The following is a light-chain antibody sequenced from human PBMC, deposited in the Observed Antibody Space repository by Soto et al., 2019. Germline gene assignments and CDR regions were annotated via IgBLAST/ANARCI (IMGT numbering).Light chain of an antibody. CDR1: DIGRKS. CDR3: HVWDSDSNHVV. V-gene: IGLV3-21*01. J-gene: IGLJ2*01. CDR2: YEV. Sequence: SYELTQPPSVSVAPGMTARITCGGDDIGRKSVHWYQKQAGLAPAVVIYYEVDRPSGIPERFSGSNSGNTATLTITRVDAGDEADYYCHVWDSDSNHVVFGGGTKLTVL.